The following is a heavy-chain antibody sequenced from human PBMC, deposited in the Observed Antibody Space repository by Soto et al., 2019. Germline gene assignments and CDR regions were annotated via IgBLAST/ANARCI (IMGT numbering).Heavy chain of an antibody. CDR1: GFIFNNYW. CDR3: ARSGGNDH. D-gene: IGHD3-3*01. CDR2: IQSDGSSI. Sequence: EVQMVESGGGLVQPGGSLRLSCAASGFIFNNYWMHWVRQVPGKGLMWVSRIQSDGSSIDYADSVKGRFTISRDNARNTVYLQMNSLRVEDTAVYYCARSGGNDHWGQGTLVTVSS. J-gene: IGHJ4*02. V-gene: IGHV3-74*01.